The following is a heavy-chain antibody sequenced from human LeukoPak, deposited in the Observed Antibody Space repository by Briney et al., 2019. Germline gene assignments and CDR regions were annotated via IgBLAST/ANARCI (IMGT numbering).Heavy chain of an antibody. J-gene: IGHJ3*02. Sequence: GGSLRLSCAASGFTFGSYWMTWVRQAPGKGLEGVANIKQDGSEKNYVDSVKGRFTISRDNAKNSLYLQMNSLRAEDTAVYYCAGNLYSSSWPDAFDIWGQGTMVTVSS. CDR3: AGNLYSSSWPDAFDI. D-gene: IGHD6-13*01. CDR1: GFTFGSYW. V-gene: IGHV3-7*01. CDR2: IKQDGSEK.